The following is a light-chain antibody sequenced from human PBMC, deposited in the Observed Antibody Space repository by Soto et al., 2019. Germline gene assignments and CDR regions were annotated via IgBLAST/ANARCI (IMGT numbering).Light chain of an antibody. J-gene: IGLJ2*01. CDR3: VAWDDSMSSVV. CDR1: SSNLASNS. Sequence: QSVLTQPPSASGTPGQRVTISCSGSSSNLASNSVYSYQQVQGTAPKLLIYKSNQRPSGVPDRFSGSKSGTSASPAIIGLRPEDEDDYYFVAWDDSMSSVVFGGGTKLTVL. V-gene: IGLV1-47*01. CDR2: KSN.